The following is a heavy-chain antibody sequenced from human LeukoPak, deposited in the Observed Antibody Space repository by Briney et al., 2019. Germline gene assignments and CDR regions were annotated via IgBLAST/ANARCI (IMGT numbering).Heavy chain of an antibody. D-gene: IGHD3-3*01. CDR1: GFTFSSYG. Sequence: PGASLKLSCAASGFTFSSYGMHWVRQAPGKGLEWVAFIRYDGSNKYYADSVKGRFTISRDNSKNTLYLQMNSLRAEDTAVYYCAKAGGVFGVVRHGDYWGQGTLVTVSS. J-gene: IGHJ4*02. V-gene: IGHV3-30*02. CDR2: IRYDGSNK. CDR3: AKAGGVFGVVRHGDY.